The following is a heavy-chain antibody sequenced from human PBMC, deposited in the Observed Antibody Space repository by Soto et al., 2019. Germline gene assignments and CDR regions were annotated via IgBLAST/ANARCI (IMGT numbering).Heavy chain of an antibody. CDR3: ARDGRGSGYNWFDP. V-gene: IGHV1-18*01. Sequence: ASVKVSCKASGYTFNSYEINWVRQAPGQGLEWMGWMNPNNGNTNYAQKLQGRVTMTTDTSTSTAYMELRSLRSDDTAVYYCARDGRGSGYNWFDPWGQGTLVTVSS. CDR1: GYTFNSYE. CDR2: MNPNNGNT. D-gene: IGHD5-12*01. J-gene: IGHJ5*02.